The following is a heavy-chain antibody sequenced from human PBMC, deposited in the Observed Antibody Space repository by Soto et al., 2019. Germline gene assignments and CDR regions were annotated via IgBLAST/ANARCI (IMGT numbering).Heavy chain of an antibody. CDR1: GFTVSSNY. D-gene: IGHD6-6*01. V-gene: IGHV3-66*01. Sequence: EVQLVESGGGLVQPGGSLRLSCAASGFTVSSNYMSWVRQAPGKGLEWVSVIYSGGSTFYADSVKGRFTISRDNAKNTVYLQMNGLRVEDAGVYYCAREIVRGAAHTNYMAVWGKGTTFTVS. CDR3: AREIVRGAAHTNYMAV. J-gene: IGHJ6*03. CDR2: IYSGGST.